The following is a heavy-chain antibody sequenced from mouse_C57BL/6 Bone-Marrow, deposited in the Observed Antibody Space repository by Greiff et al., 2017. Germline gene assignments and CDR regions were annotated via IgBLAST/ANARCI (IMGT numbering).Heavy chain of an antibody. V-gene: IGHV5-6*01. Sequence: EVQLVESGGDLVKPGGSLKLSCAASGFTFSSYGMSWVRQTPDKRLEWVATISSGGSYTYYPDSVKGRFTISRDNAKNTLYLQMSSLKSEDTAMYYCARRRYGNLFAYWGQGTLVTVSA. CDR2: ISSGGSYT. CDR1: GFTFSSYG. CDR3: ARRRYGNLFAY. D-gene: IGHD2-1*01. J-gene: IGHJ3*01.